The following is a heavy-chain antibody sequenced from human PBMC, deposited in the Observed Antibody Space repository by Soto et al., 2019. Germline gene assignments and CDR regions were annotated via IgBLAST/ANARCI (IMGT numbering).Heavy chain of an antibody. Sequence: QVQLVQSGAEVKKPGASVKVSCKASGYTFTSYGISWVRQAPGQGLEWMGWISAYNGNTNYAQKLQGRVTMTTGTSTSPAYMELRSLRSDDTAVYYCARDSRAGYYDFWSGYYMAVDYWGQGTLVTVSS. D-gene: IGHD3-3*01. CDR1: GYTFTSYG. V-gene: IGHV1-18*01. CDR2: ISAYNGNT. J-gene: IGHJ4*02. CDR3: ARDSRAGYYDFWSGYYMAVDY.